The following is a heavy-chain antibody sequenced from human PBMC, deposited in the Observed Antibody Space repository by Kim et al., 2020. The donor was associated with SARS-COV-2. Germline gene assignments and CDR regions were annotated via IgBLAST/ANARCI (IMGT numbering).Heavy chain of an antibody. CDR3: ASEAPSPHAFDI. J-gene: IGHJ3*02. V-gene: IGHV3-53*01. D-gene: IGHD6-6*01. Sequence: YTNTGKGRFTISRDNSKNTLYLQMNSLSAEDTAVYYCASEAPSPHAFDIWGQGTMVTVSS.